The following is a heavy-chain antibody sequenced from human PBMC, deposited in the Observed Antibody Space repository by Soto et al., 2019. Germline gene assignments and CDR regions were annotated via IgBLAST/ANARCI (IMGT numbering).Heavy chain of an antibody. CDR3: ARGARSGSLGGNWFDP. V-gene: IGHV1-8*01. D-gene: IGHD1-26*01. CDR1: GYTFTSYD. CDR2: MNPNSGNT. J-gene: IGHJ5*02. Sequence: ASVKVSCKASGYTFTSYDINWVRQATGQGLEWMGWMNPNSGNTGYAQKFQGRVTMTRNTSISTAYMELSSLRSEDTAVYYGARGARSGSLGGNWFDPWGQGTLVTVSS.